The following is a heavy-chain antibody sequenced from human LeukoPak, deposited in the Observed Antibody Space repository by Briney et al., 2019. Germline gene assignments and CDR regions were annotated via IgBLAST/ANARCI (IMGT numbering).Heavy chain of an antibody. J-gene: IGHJ4*02. V-gene: IGHV1-69*13. CDR3: ARDPGGQLLFYHS. Sequence: GASVKVSCKASGGTFSSYAISWVRQAPGQGLEWMGGVIPIFGTANYAQKFQGRDTITADESTSTAYMELSSLRSEDTAVYYCARDPGGQLLFYHSWGQGTLVTVSS. D-gene: IGHD2-2*01. CDR1: GGTFSSYA. CDR2: VIPIFGTA.